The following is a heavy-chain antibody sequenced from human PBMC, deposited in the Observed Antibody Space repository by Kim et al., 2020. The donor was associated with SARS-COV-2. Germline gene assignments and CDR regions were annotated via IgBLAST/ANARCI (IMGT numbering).Heavy chain of an antibody. J-gene: IGHJ4*02. D-gene: IGHD3-22*01. V-gene: IGHV4-39*07. Sequence: SETLSLTCTVSGGSISSSSYYWGWIRQPPGKGLEWIGSIYYSGSTYYNPSLKSRVTISVDTSKNQFSLKLSSVTAADTAVYYCAGSDSSGYYDPQYYFDYWGQGTLVTVSS. CDR1: GGSISSSSYY. CDR2: IYYSGST. CDR3: AGSDSSGYYDPQYYFDY.